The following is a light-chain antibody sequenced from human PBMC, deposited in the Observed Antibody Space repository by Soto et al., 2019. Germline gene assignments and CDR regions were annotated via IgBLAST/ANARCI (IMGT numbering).Light chain of an antibody. V-gene: IGLV2-14*01. J-gene: IGLJ3*02. Sequence: QSVLTQPASVSGSPGQSITIACTGTSSDVGGYNHVSWYQQHPGKAPKLMIYEVSNRPSGVSNRFSGSNSGNTASLTISGLQAEDEADYYCSSFTSTTTLVFGGGTKLTVL. CDR1: SSDVGGYNH. CDR2: EVS. CDR3: SSFTSTTTLV.